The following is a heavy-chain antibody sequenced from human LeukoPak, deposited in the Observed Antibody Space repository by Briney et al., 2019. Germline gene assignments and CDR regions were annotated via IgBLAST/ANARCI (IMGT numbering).Heavy chain of an antibody. CDR3: ARVAMERRLDY. J-gene: IGHJ4*02. CDR1: GFTFSSYS. Sequence: GWSLRLSCAASGFTFSSYSMNWVRQAPGKGLEWVSSISSSSSYIYYADSVKGRFTISRDNAKNSLYLQMNSLRAEDTAVYYCARVAMERRLDYWGQGTLVTVSS. CDR2: ISSSSSYI. V-gene: IGHV3-21*01. D-gene: IGHD1-1*01.